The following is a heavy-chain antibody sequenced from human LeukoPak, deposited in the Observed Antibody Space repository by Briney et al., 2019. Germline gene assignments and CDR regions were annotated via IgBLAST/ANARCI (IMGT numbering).Heavy chain of an antibody. V-gene: IGHV4-59*01. CDR2: IYYSGST. J-gene: IGHJ4*02. Sequence: ASETLSLTCTVSGGSISSYYWSWIRQPPGKGLEWIGYIYYSGSTNYNPSLKSRVTISVDTSKNQFSLKLSSVTAADTAVYYCARSRGQWELLDWGQGTLVTVSS. CDR3: ARSRGQWELLD. D-gene: IGHD1-26*01. CDR1: GGSISSYY.